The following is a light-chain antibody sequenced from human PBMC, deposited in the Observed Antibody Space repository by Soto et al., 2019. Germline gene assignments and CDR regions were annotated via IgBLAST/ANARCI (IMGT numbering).Light chain of an antibody. J-gene: IGKJ1*01. CDR1: QSISSW. CDR3: HQYNSYFSWT. CDR2: KAS. V-gene: IGKV1-5*03. Sequence: DIQMTQSPSTLSASVGDRVTITCRASQSISSWLAWYQQKPGKAPKLLIYKASSLESGVPSRFSGSGSGTEFTLTISSLQPDDFATYYCHQYNSYFSWTFGKGTKVGIK.